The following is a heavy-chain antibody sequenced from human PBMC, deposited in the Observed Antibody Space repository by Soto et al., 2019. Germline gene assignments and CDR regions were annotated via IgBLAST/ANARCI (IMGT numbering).Heavy chain of an antibody. J-gene: IGHJ4*02. CDR1: GFSFSISP. V-gene: IGHV3-30-3*01. Sequence: PGGSLRLSCAASGFSFSISPMHWVRQAPGKGPEWVALISYDGTNKFYADSVKGRFTISRDNSKSTLYLQVDSLRPEDAAVYYCARDGRGLGKLSLFEYWGQGTLVTVSS. D-gene: IGHD3-16*02. CDR2: ISYDGTNK. CDR3: ARDGRGLGKLSLFEY.